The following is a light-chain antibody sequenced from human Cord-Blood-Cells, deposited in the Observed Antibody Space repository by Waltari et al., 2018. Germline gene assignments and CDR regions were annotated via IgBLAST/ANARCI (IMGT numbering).Light chain of an antibody. CDR3: CSYAGSSTYV. V-gene: IGLV2-23*01. CDR2: EGS. CDR1: SSDVGRYNL. Sequence: QSALTQPASVSGSPGQSITISCTGTSSDVGRYNLVSWYQQHPGKAPKLMVYEGSKRPSGVSIRFSGSKSGTTASLTISGLHAEDEADYYCCSYAGSSTYVVGTGTKVTVL. J-gene: IGLJ1*01.